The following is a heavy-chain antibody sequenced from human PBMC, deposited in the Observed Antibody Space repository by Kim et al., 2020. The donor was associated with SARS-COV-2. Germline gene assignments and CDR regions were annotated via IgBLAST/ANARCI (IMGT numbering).Heavy chain of an antibody. Sequence: SVKVSCKASGFTFTSSAVQWVRQARGQRLEWIGWIVVGSGNTNYAQKFQERVTITRDMSTSTAYMELSSLRSEDTAVYYCAADPGSSSWYVVDYWGQGTLVTVSS. J-gene: IGHJ4*02. CDR1: GFTFTSSA. CDR3: AADPGSSSWYVVDY. CDR2: IVVGSGNT. V-gene: IGHV1-58*01. D-gene: IGHD6-13*01.